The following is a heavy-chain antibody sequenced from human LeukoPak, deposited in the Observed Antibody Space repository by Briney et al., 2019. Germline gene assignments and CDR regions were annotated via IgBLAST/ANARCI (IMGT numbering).Heavy chain of an antibody. CDR3: AKRGFYYDSSGYYYFDF. CDR2: IIGHGSST. V-gene: IGHV3-74*01. J-gene: IGHJ4*02. CDR1: GFTFSDYW. D-gene: IGHD3-22*01. Sequence: QTGGSLRLSCAASGFTFSDYWMHWVRHSPGKGLVWISRIIGHGSSTDYAESVRGRFTISRDNAKNTLYLQMNSLRAEDTAVFYCAKRGFYYDSSGYYYFDFWGQGTLVTVSS.